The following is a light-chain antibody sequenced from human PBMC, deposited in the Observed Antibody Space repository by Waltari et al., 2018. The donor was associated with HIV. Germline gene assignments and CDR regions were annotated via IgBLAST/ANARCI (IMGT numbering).Light chain of an antibody. CDR3: MQVAQTPT. CDR2: LGS. CDR1: QSLLHSNGYNY. J-gene: IGKJ4*01. Sequence: DIVMTQSPLSLPVTPGAPASLSCRSSQSLLHSNGYNYLDWYLQKPGQSPQLLIYLGSNRASGVPDRFSGSGSGTDFTLKITRVEAEDVGVYYCMQVAQTPTFGGGTKVEIK. V-gene: IGKV2-28*01.